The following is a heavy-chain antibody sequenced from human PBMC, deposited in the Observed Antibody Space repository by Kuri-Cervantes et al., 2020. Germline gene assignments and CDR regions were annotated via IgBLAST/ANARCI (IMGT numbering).Heavy chain of an antibody. CDR1: GGSISSYY. D-gene: IGHD4-17*01. Sequence: SETLSLTCTVSGGSISSYYWSWIRQPPGKGLEWIGYIYYSGSTYYNPSLKSRVTISVDTSKNQFSLKLSSVTAADTAVYYCARADYGDSRGGYYFDYWGQGTLVTVSS. CDR3: ARADYGDSRGGYYFDY. V-gene: IGHV4-59*12. J-gene: IGHJ4*02. CDR2: IYYSGST.